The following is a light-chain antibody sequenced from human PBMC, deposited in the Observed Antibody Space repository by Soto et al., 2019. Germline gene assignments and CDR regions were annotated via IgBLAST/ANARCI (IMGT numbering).Light chain of an antibody. CDR1: QGISSY. V-gene: IGKV1-9*01. Sequence: IQLTQSPSSLSASVGARVTVTCRASQGISSYLAWYQQKAGKAPKLLIYAASTLRSGVPSRFSGSGSATDSPLTISSLQPDDFATYYCQQLNTYPPTFGQGTKVE. CDR3: QQLNTYPPT. J-gene: IGKJ1*01. CDR2: AAS.